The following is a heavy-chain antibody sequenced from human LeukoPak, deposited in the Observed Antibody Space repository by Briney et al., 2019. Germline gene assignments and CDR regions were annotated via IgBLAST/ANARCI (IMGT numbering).Heavy chain of an antibody. V-gene: IGHV2-5*02. J-gene: IGHJ4*02. CDR1: GFSLSTSGVG. CDR2: IYWDDDK. CDR3: AHSGYSYGFDY. Sequence: SGPTLVNPTQTLTLTCTFSGFSLSTSGVGVGWIRQPPGKALEWLALIYWDDDKRYSPSLQSRLTITKDTSKNQVVLTTTNMDPVDTATYYCAHSGYSYGFDYWGQGTLVTVSS. D-gene: IGHD5-18*01.